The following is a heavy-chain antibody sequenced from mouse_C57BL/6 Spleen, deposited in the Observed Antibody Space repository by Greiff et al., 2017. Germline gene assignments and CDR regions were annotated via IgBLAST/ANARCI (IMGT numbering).Heavy chain of an antibody. CDR3: IRPITTVVARGLGNAMDY. CDR2: IDPENGDT. CDR1: GFNIKDDY. J-gene: IGHJ4*01. Sequence: VQLQQSGAELVRPGASVKLSCTASGFNIKDDYMHWVKQRPEQGLEWVGWIDPENGDTEYASKFQGKATITADTASNAAYLQLSSLTSEDTAVYYCIRPITTVVARGLGNAMDYWGQGTSVTVSS. V-gene: IGHV14-4*01. D-gene: IGHD1-1*01.